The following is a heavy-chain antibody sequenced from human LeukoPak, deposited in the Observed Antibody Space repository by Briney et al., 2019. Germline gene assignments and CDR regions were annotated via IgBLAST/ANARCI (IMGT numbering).Heavy chain of an antibody. J-gene: IGHJ6*03. Sequence: GASVKVSCKASGYTFTSYGISWVRQAPGQGLEWMGWISAYNGNTNYAQKLQGRVTMTTDTSTGTAYMELRGLRSDDTAVYYCAREVPYYYYYMDVWGKGTTVTVSS. D-gene: IGHD2-2*01. CDR2: ISAYNGNT. CDR1: GYTFTSYG. CDR3: AREVPYYYYYMDV. V-gene: IGHV1-18*01.